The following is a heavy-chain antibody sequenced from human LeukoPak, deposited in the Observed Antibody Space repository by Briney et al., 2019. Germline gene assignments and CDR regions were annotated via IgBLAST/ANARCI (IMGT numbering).Heavy chain of an antibody. CDR2: ISYSGST. J-gene: IGHJ4*02. CDR3: ARGRVLPEFDS. Sequence: PSETLSLTCTVSGDSINSYYWNWIRQPPGKGLEWVGYISYSGSTNYNPSLKSRVTMSVDTSTNQVFLKLNSVTAADTAVYYCARGRVLPEFDSWGQGTLVTVSS. CDR1: GDSINSYY. V-gene: IGHV4-59*01.